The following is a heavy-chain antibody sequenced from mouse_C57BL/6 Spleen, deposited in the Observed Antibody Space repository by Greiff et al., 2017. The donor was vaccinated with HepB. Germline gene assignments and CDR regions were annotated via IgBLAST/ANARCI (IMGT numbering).Heavy chain of an antibody. CDR2: INPNNGGT. CDR1: GYTFTDYN. D-gene: IGHD4-1*01. Sequence: EVQLQQSGPELVKPGASVKIPCKASGYTFTDYNMDWVKQSHGKSLEWIGDINPNNGGTIYNQKFKGKATLTVDKSSSTAYMELRSLTSEDTAVYYCARRRANWDAFDYWGQGTTLTVSS. CDR3: ARRRANWDAFDY. V-gene: IGHV1-18*01. J-gene: IGHJ2*01.